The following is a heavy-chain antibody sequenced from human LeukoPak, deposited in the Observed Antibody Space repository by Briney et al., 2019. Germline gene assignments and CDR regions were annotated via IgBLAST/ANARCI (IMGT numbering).Heavy chain of an antibody. J-gene: IGHJ3*02. CDR2: IKQDGSEK. CDR3: ARDQYYDSSGYYLPPI. V-gene: IGHV3-7*01. CDR1: GFTFSSYW. Sequence: GGSLRLSCAASGFTFSSYWVSWVRQAPGKGLEWVANIKQDGSEKYYVDSVKGRFTISRDNAKNSLYLQMNSLRAEDTAVYYCARDQYYDSSGYYLPPIWGQGTMVTVSS. D-gene: IGHD3-22*01.